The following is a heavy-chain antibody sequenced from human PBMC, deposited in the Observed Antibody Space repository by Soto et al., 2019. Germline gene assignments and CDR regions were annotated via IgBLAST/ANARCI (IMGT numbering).Heavy chain of an antibody. D-gene: IGHD1-26*01. CDR2: IFSNDEK. V-gene: IGHV2-26*01. J-gene: IGHJ5*02. CDR3: ARIPRREQILFDP. Sequence: ESGPTGEPTETLTLTCTVSGFSLSNARMGVSWIRQPPGKALEWLAHIFSNDEKSYSTSLKSRLTISKDTSKSQVVLTMTNMDPVDTATYYCARIPRREQILFDPWGQGTLVTVS. CDR1: GFSLSNARMG.